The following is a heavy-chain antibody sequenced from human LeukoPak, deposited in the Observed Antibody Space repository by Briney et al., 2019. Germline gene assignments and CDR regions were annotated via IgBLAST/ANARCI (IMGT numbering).Heavy chain of an antibody. V-gene: IGHV4-31*03. J-gene: IGHJ5*02. Sequence: PSETLSLTCTVSGGSISSGGYYWSWLRPHTGKGLEWIGYIYYSGSTYYNPSLKSRVTISVDTSKNQCSLKLSSVTAAGTAVYYCAQTHYYGSGSYRRSGWFDPWGQGTLVTVSS. CDR2: IYYSGST. CDR3: AQTHYYGSGSYRRSGWFDP. CDR1: GGSISSGGYY. D-gene: IGHD3-10*01.